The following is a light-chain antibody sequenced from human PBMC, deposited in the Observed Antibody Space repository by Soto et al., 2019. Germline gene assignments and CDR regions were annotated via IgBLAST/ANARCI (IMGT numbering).Light chain of an antibody. J-gene: IGKJ3*01. CDR1: QSVLYSSNNKNY. Sequence: GVTQSPDSLAVSLGERATINCKSSQSVLYSSNNKNYLAWYQQKPGQPPKLLIYWASTRESGVPDRFSGSGSGTDFTLTISSLQAEDVAVYYCQQYYSTPFTFGPGTKVDIK. CDR2: WAS. CDR3: QQYYSTPFT. V-gene: IGKV4-1*01.